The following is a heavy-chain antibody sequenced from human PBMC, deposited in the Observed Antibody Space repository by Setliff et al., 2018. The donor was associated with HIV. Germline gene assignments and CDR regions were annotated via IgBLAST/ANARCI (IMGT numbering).Heavy chain of an antibody. J-gene: IGHJ4*02. D-gene: IGHD3-22*01. V-gene: IGHV3-30*04. CDR3: AKELAASGLGYFDS. CDR1: GFNFNKYA. Sequence: PGGSLRLSCVASGFNFNKYAMHWVRQAPGKGLECVGLISYDGSATYYADSVKGRFTISRDNSKNTVYLQMNSLRAEDTAEYYCAKELAASGLGYFDSWGRGILVTVSS. CDR2: ISYDGSAT.